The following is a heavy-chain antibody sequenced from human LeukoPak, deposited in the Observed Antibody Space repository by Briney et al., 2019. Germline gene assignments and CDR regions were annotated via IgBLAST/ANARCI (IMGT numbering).Heavy chain of an antibody. J-gene: IGHJ6*02. CDR3: ARDALEVVRGVMNGMDV. D-gene: IGHD3-10*01. CDR2: IYYSGST. CDR1: GGSISSGGYY. V-gene: IGHV4-31*03. Sequence: SETLSPTCTVSGGSISSGGYYWSWIRQHPGKGLEWIGYIYYSGSTYYNPPLKSRVTISVDTSKNQFSLKLSSVTAADTAVYYCARDALEVVRGVMNGMDVWGQGTTVTVSS.